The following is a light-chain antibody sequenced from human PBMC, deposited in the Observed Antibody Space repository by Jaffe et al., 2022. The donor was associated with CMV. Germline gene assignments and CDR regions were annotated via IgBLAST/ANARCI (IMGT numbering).Light chain of an antibody. V-gene: IGKV3-11*01. CDR3: QQRSSWPLIT. CDR1: QRVSSY. J-gene: IGKJ5*01. CDR2: DAS. Sequence: EIVLTQSPATLSLSPGERATLSCRASQRVSSYLAWYQQKPGQAPRLLIYDASNRATGIPARFSGTGSGTDFTLTISSLEPEDFAVYYCQQRSSWPLITFGQGTRLEIK.